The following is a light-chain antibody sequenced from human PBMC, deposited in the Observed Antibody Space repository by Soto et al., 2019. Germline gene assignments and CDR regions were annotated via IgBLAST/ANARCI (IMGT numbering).Light chain of an antibody. Sequence: EIVMTQSPATLSVSPGVRATLSCRASQSVSSNLAWYQQKPGQAPRLLMYGASTRATGIPDRSSGSGAVTEFSRTIRSLHSEDCAVYYSLQHKTWPSCTFGKRTKVDI. J-gene: IGKJ1*01. CDR2: GAS. V-gene: IGKV3-15*01. CDR3: LQHKTWPSCT. CDR1: QSVSSN.